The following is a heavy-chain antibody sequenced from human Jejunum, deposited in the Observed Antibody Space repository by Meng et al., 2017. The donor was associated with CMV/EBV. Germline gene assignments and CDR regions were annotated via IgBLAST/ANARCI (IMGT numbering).Heavy chain of an antibody. D-gene: IGHD1-1*01. CDR1: GDSVNSGSYY. Sequence: VSGDSVNSGSYYWTWIRQSPGKGLEWIGYIYYGTTNYNPSLQSRVTISGDASKNQFSLKLTSVTAADTAVYFCARGGHWSRYFPDWGQGQLVTVSS. V-gene: IGHV4-61*01. CDR2: IYYGTT. J-gene: IGHJ4*02. CDR3: ARGGHWSRYFPD.